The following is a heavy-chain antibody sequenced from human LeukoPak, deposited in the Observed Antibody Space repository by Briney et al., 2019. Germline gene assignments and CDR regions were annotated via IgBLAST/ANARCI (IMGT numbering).Heavy chain of an antibody. CDR2: IIPILGIA. CDR3: ARVGYDFWSGYPRRTWFDP. D-gene: IGHD3-3*01. CDR1: GGTFSSYA. Sequence: SVKVSCKASGGTFSSYAISWVRQAPGQGLEWMGRIIPILGIANYAQKFQGRVTITRNTSISTAYMELSSLRSEDTAVYYCARVGYDFWSGYPRRTWFDPWGQGTLVTVSS. J-gene: IGHJ5*02. V-gene: IGHV1-69*04.